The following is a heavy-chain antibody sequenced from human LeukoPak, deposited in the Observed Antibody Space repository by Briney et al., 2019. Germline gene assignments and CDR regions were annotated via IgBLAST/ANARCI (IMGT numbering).Heavy chain of an antibody. V-gene: IGHV4-59*01. CDR2: IYYSGST. D-gene: IGHD4-23*01. CDR1: GGSISGYY. J-gene: IGHJ4*02. Sequence: TSETLSLTCTVSGGSISGYYWSWIRQPPGKGLECIGYIYYSGSTNYNPSLKSRVTISVDTFRNQFSLKLSSVTAADTAVYYCARNSHGGWFDYWGQGTLVTVSS. CDR3: ARNSHGGWFDY.